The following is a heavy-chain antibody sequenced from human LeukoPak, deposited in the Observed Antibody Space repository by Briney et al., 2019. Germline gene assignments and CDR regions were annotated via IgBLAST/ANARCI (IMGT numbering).Heavy chain of an antibody. CDR1: GFTFSTYS. J-gene: IGHJ4*02. D-gene: IGHD6-19*01. Sequence: GGSLRLSCEASGFTFSTYSMNWVRQAPGKGLEWVSVVYSGGSTYYADSVKGRFTISRDNSKNTLYLQMSSLRAEDTAVYYCARGGYSSGWYRDWGQGTLVTVSS. CDR2: VYSGGST. CDR3: ARGGYSSGWYRD. V-gene: IGHV3-53*01.